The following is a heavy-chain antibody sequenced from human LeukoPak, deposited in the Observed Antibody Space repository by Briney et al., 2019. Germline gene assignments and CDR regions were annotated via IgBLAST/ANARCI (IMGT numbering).Heavy chain of an antibody. Sequence: ASVKVSCKASGYTFTGYYMHWVRQAPGQGLEWMGWINPNSGGTNYAQKFQGRVTMTRDTSISTAYMELSRLRSDDTAVYYCARDPGVPAAQYYFDSWGQGTLVTVSS. CDR1: GYTFTGYY. V-gene: IGHV1-2*02. CDR2: INPNSGGT. J-gene: IGHJ4*02. CDR3: ARDPGVPAAQYYFDS. D-gene: IGHD2-2*01.